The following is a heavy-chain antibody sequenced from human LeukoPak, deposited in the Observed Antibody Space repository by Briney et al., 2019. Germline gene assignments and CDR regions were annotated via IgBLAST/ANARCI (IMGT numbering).Heavy chain of an antibody. CDR2: IYHSGST. CDR1: GYSISSGHY. CDR3: ARRTSGYSPLGYYYYMDD. V-gene: IGHV4-38-2*01. Sequence: SETLSLTCAVSGYSISSGHYWGWIRPPPGKGLEWIGSIYHSGSTYYNPSLKSRVTISVDTSKNQFSLKLSSVTAADTAVYYCARRTSGYSPLGYYYYMDDWGKGTTATVSS. J-gene: IGHJ6*03. D-gene: IGHD5-18*01.